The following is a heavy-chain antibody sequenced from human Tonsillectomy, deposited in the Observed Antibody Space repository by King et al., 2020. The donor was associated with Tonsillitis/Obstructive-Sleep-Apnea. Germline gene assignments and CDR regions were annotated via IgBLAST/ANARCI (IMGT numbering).Heavy chain of an antibody. V-gene: IGHV4-31*01. D-gene: IGHD2-15*01. Sequence: QLQESGPGLVKPSQTLSLTCTVSGGSISSGGYYWSWIRQHPGKGLEWIGYIYYSGSTYYNPSLKSLVTISVDTSKNQFSLKLSSVTAADTAVYYCARGFGGRGYCSGGSCLYYFDYWGQGTLVTVSS. CDR2: IYYSGST. CDR3: ARGFGGRGYCSGGSCLYYFDY. CDR1: GGSISSGGYY. J-gene: IGHJ4*02.